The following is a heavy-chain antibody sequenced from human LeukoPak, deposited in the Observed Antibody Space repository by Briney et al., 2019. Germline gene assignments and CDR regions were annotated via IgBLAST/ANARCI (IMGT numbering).Heavy chain of an antibody. Sequence: GGSLRLSCVASGFTFSSYNMQCVRQAPGKGLEWVAVISYDGSNKYYADSVKGRSTISRDNSKNTLYLQVNSLRPEDTAVYYCGRDTVGYGGAFDIWGQGTMVTVSS. D-gene: IGHD5-18*01. CDR2: ISYDGSNK. CDR3: GRDTVGYGGAFDI. V-gene: IGHV3-30-3*01. CDR1: GFTFSSYN. J-gene: IGHJ3*02.